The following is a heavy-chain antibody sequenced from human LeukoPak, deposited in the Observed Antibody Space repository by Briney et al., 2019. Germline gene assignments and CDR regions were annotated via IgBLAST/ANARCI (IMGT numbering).Heavy chain of an antibody. J-gene: IGHJ4*02. D-gene: IGHD6-13*01. CDR1: GFTFSDYY. Sequence: PGGSLRLSCAASGFTFSDYYMTWIRQAPGKGLEWVSYITSTATTYYADSVKGRFTISRDNAKTSLYLQMNSLRAEDTAVYYCARAWGSSWYPYFDYWGQGTLVTVSS. V-gene: IGHV3-11*04. CDR3: ARAWGSSWYPYFDY. CDR2: ITSTATT.